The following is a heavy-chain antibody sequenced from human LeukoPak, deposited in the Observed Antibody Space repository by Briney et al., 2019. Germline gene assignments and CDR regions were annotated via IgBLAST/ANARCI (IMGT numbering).Heavy chain of an antibody. V-gene: IGHV3-23*01. D-gene: IGHD6-19*01. CDR3: AKGRGGGWYSHFDY. CDR2: IIDSGGST. J-gene: IGHJ4*02. Sequence: GGSLRLSCAASGFTFSNYAMTWVRQAPGKGLEWVSGIIDSGGSTNYADPVKGRFSISRDNSKNTLFLQMNSLRAEDTGVYYCAKGRGGGWYSHFDYWGQGTLVTVSS. CDR1: GFTFSNYA.